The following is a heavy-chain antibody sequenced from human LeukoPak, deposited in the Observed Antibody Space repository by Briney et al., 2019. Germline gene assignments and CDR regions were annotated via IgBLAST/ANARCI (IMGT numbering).Heavy chain of an antibody. CDR1: GGSISSSSYY. CDR3: ARVGDYGDYVGYNWFDP. J-gene: IGHJ5*02. Sequence: SETLSLTCTVSGGSISSSSYYWGWIRQPPGKGLEWIGSIYYSGSTYYNPSLKSRVTISVDTSKNQFSLKLSSVTAADTAVYYCARVGDYGDYVGYNWFDPWGQGTLVTVSS. D-gene: IGHD4-17*01. CDR2: IYYSGST. V-gene: IGHV4-39*07.